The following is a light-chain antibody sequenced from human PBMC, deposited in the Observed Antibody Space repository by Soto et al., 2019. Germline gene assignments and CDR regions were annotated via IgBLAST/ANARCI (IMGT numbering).Light chain of an antibody. CDR1: QSVSGY. J-gene: IGKJ1*01. CDR3: QQSYIPPRT. CDR2: AAS. Sequence: DIQMTQPPSSLSASVGDRVTITCRASQSVSGYLNWFQQKPGEAPKLLISAASSLQTGVPSRFSGSGSGTDFTLTISSLQPEDFATYYCQQSYIPPRTFGQGTKVDIK. V-gene: IGKV1-39*01.